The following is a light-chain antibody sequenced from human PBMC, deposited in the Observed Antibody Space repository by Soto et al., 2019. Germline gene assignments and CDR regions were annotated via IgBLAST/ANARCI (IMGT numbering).Light chain of an antibody. Sequence: EVVLTQSPVTLSLSPGERATLSCRASQSFRGLLDWYQQKPGQAPRLLIYDAYNRATGIPPRFSGSGSGTDFAVTISSLEPEDSAVYYCQQRHMWPITFGQGTRLEIK. V-gene: IGKV3-11*01. CDR3: QQRHMWPIT. CDR2: DAY. CDR1: QSFRGL. J-gene: IGKJ5*01.